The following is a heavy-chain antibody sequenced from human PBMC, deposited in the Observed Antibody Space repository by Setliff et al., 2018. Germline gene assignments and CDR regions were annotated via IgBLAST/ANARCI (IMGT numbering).Heavy chain of an antibody. CDR3: ARVSVPWSFDL. J-gene: IGHJ2*01. V-gene: IGHV3-53*01. CDR1: GFTVSNNY. Sequence: GGPLRLSCAASGFTVSNNYMGWVRQAPGKGLEWVSVIYSGGSTTYYADSVKGRFTISRDNSKNTLYLQMNSLRVEDTALYYCARVSVPWSFDLWGRGTLVTVSS. CDR2: IYSGGSTT.